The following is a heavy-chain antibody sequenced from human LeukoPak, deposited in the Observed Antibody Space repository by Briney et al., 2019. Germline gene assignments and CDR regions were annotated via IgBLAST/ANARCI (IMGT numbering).Heavy chain of an antibody. Sequence: SVKVSCKASGGTFSSYAISWVRQAPGQGLEWMGGIIPIFGTANYAQKFQGRVTITADESTSTAYMELSSLRSEDTAVYYCARAAIAVAGTGGYYYMDVCGKGTTVTVSS. CDR2: IIPIFGTA. CDR3: ARAAIAVAGTGGYYYMDV. CDR1: GGTFSSYA. V-gene: IGHV1-69*13. J-gene: IGHJ6*03. D-gene: IGHD6-19*01.